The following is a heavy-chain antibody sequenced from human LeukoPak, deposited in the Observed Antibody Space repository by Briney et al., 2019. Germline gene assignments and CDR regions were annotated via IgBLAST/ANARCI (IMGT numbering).Heavy chain of an antibody. V-gene: IGHV4-59*01. Sequence: SETLSLTCTVSGGSISSYYWSWIRQPPGKGLEWIGYIYYSGSTNYNPSLKSRVTISVDTSKNQFSLKLSSVTAADTAVYYCARGYYYGSGSPYYFDYWGQGTLVTVSS. CDR2: IYYSGST. CDR1: GGSISSYY. D-gene: IGHD3-10*01. CDR3: ARGYYYGSGSPYYFDY. J-gene: IGHJ4*02.